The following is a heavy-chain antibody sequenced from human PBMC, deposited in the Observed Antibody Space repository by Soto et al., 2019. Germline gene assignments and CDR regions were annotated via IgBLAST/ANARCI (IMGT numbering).Heavy chain of an antibody. J-gene: IGHJ4*02. Sequence: ASVKASCKASGGTFSSYAIRWVRQAPGQGLEWMGVIIPIFGTANYAQKFQGRVTITADESTSTAYMELSSLRSEDTAVYYCAAPVDTAMVYYFDYGGQGTLVTVSS. CDR2: IIPIFGTA. V-gene: IGHV1-69*13. CDR3: AAPVDTAMVYYFDY. CDR1: GGTFSSYA. D-gene: IGHD5-18*01.